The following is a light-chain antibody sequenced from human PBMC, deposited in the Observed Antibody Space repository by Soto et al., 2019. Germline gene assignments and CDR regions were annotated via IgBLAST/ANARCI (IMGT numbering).Light chain of an antibody. CDR1: TIGSKS. CDR3: YSATDDHYV. J-gene: IGLJ1*01. Sequence: SYELTQPPSVSVAPGRTARITCGGNTIGSKSVHWYQQKPGQAPVLVVYDDSDRPSGIPERFSGSISGNTAALTISRVEAGDEADYYCYSATDDHYVFGTGTKVTV. CDR2: DDS. V-gene: IGLV3-21*02.